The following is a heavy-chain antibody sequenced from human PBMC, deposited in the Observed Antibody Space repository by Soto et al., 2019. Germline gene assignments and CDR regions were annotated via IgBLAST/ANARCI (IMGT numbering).Heavy chain of an antibody. D-gene: IGHD1-1*01. V-gene: IGHV3-23*01. CDR3: VKEVEGFDY. Sequence: PGGSLRLSCAASGFTXSSYAMSWVRQAPGKGLEWVSAISSSSRNAYYADSVKGRFTISRDSAKNSLYLQMNSLRAEDTAVYYCVKEVEGFDYSGQGTLVTVSS. CDR2: ISSSSRNA. CDR1: GFTXSSYA. J-gene: IGHJ4*02.